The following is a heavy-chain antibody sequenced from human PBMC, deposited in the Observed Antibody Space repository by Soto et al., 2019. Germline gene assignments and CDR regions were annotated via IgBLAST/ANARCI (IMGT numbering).Heavy chain of an antibody. J-gene: IGHJ2*01. CDR1: GFTFSSYG. Sequence: QVQLVESGGGVVQPGRSLRLSCATSGFTFSSYGMHWVRQGPGKGLEWVAVIWYDGTNKYYADSVNGRFTISRDDSKXTXSLQMNSLRAEDTAVYYCARGPMTTVTTWGDWYFDLWGRGTLVTVSS. D-gene: IGHD4-17*01. V-gene: IGHV3-33*01. CDR3: ARGPMTTVTTWGDWYFDL. CDR2: IWYDGTNK.